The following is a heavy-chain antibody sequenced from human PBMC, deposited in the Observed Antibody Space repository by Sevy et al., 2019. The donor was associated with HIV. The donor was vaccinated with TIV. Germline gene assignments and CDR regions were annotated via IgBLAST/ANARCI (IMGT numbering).Heavy chain of an antibody. CDR2: ISFDGSNK. Sequence: GGSLRLSCAASGIIFSSYGMHWVRQAPGKGLEWVAVISFDGSNKYYVDSLKGRFTISRDNSKNTLYLQMNSLRAEDTAVYYCARDLSLGYGSSRSGMDVWGQGTTVTVSS. D-gene: IGHD3-22*01. CDR1: GIIFSSYG. J-gene: IGHJ6*02. CDR3: ARDLSLGYGSSRSGMDV. V-gene: IGHV3-33*01.